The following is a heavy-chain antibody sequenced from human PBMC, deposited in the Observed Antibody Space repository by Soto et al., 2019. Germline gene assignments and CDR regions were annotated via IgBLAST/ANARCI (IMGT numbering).Heavy chain of an antibody. CDR2: ISPKSGSI. J-gene: IGHJ6*02. Sequence: ASVKVSCKTSGYTFTRNGISWVRQAPGQGLEWMGWISPKSGSIKYAQKFQGRVIMTTDTSTSTAYMELRSLRSDDTAVYYCGKDRDSNSWPSRDVWGPGTTVTVSS. V-gene: IGHV1-18*01. CDR1: GYTFTRNG. CDR3: GKDRDSNSWPSRDV. D-gene: IGHD3-22*01.